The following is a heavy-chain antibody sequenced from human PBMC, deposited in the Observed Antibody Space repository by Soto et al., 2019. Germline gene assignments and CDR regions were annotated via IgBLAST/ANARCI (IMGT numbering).Heavy chain of an antibody. CDR2: IRSKANSYAT. CDR3: TRRGGIRAVRDGMDV. CDR1: GFTFRGSA. J-gene: IGHJ6*02. V-gene: IGHV3-73*01. Sequence: EVQLVESGGGLVQPGGSLKLSCAASGFTFRGSAMHWVRQASGKGLEWVGRIRSKANSYATAYAASVKGRFTISRDDSKNTAYLQMNSLKTEDTAVYYCTRRGGIRAVRDGMDVWGQGTTVTVSS. D-gene: IGHD3-3*02.